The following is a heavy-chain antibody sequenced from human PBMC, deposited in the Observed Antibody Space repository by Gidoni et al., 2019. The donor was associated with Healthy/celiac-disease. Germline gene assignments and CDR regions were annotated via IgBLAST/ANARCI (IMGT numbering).Heavy chain of an antibody. V-gene: IGHV2-26*04. D-gene: IGHD5-18*01. J-gene: IGHJ4*02. Sequence: QVTLKESGPVLVKPTETLTLTCTVSGFSLSNARTGVSWIRQPPGKPLEWLSHIFSHDEKSYSTSLKSRLTISKDTSKRQVVLTMTNMDPVDTATYSCAYGYSYGRGFDYWGQGTLVTVSS. CDR2: IFSHDEK. CDR3: AYGYSYGRGFDY. CDR1: GFSLSNARTG.